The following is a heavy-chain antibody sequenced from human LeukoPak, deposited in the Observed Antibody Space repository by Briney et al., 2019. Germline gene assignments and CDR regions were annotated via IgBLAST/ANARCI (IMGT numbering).Heavy chain of an antibody. Sequence: ASVKVSCKASGYTFTSYYMHWVRQAPGQGLEWMGIINPSGGSTSYAKKFQGRVTITRDRSTSTVYMEVRRQRSEETAVYYCARGGTYSSSPWGYFDYWGQGTLVTVSS. CDR3: ARGGTYSSSPWGYFDY. D-gene: IGHD6-13*01. CDR1: GYTFTSYY. V-gene: IGHV1-46*01. CDR2: INPSGGST. J-gene: IGHJ4*02.